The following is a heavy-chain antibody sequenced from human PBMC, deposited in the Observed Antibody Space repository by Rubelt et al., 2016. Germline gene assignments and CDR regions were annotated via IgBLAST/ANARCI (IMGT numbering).Heavy chain of an antibody. Sequence: VGSGGGLVQHGRSLRLSCAASGFTFADYAMHWVRQASGKGLDWVLGISWQSGSIGYADSVKGRFTIPRENAKISLYLQMNSLRAEDTALYYCAKDQVQWLDDAFDIWCQGTMVTVSS. J-gene: IGHJ3*02. D-gene: IGHD6-19*01. CDR2: ISWQSGSI. CDR1: GFTFADYA. CDR3: AKDQVQWLDDAFDI. V-gene: IGHV3-9*01.